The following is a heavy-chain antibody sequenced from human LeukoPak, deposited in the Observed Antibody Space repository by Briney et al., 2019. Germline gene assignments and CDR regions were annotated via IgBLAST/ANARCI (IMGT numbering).Heavy chain of an antibody. D-gene: IGHD1-26*01. Sequence: GGSLRLSCAASGFTFNSYAMHWVRQAPGKGLEWVALISSDGSNKYHGDSVKGRFTISRDNSKNTLYLQMNRMRAEDTAVYYCARELIVGATEGGAFDYWGQGTLVTVSS. V-gene: IGHV3-30*04. J-gene: IGHJ4*02. CDR2: ISSDGSNK. CDR1: GFTFNSYA. CDR3: ARELIVGATEGGAFDY.